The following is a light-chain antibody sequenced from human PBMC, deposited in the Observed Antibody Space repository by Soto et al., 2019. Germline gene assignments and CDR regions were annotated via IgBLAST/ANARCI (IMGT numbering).Light chain of an antibody. V-gene: IGKV3-11*01. J-gene: IGKJ2*01. CDR1: QSVSSY. CDR3: QQRSNWPRYT. Sequence: EIVLTQSPANLSLSPGERATLSCRASQSVSSYLAWYQQKPGQAPRLLIYDASNRATGIPARFSGSGSGTDFTLTISSLEPEDFAVYYCQQRSNWPRYTFGQGTKLEIK. CDR2: DAS.